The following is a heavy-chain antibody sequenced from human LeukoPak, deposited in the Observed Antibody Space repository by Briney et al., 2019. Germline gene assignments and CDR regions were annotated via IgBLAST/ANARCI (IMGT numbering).Heavy chain of an antibody. D-gene: IGHD2-2*01. CDR1: GFTFSSYA. Sequence: EGSLRLSCAASGFTFSSYAMSWVRQAPGKGLEWVSAISGSGGSTYYADSVKGRFTISRDNSKNTLFLQMNSLRAEDTAVYYCAKDHRYCSSTSCFGIFDYWGQGTLVTVSS. CDR2: ISGSGGST. V-gene: IGHV3-23*01. J-gene: IGHJ4*02. CDR3: AKDHRYCSSTSCFGIFDY.